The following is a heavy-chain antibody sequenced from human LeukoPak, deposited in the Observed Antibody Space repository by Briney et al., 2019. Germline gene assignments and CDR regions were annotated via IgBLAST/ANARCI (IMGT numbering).Heavy chain of an antibody. V-gene: IGHV3-7*01. CDR2: IKQDGSEK. CDR3: ARDVGSYYYDSSGYQLLFDY. Sequence: GGSLRLSCAASGFTFSSYWMSWVRQAPGKGLEWVANIKQDGSEKFYVDSVKGRFTISRDNAKNSLYLQMNSLRAEDTAVYYCARDVGSYYYDSSGYQLLFDYWGREPWSPSPQ. CDR1: GFTFSSYW. J-gene: IGHJ4*02. D-gene: IGHD3-22*01.